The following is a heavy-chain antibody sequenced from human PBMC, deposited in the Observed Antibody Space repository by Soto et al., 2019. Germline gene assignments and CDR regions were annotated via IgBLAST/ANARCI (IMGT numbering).Heavy chain of an antibody. CDR3: ARDDSSWQPFDAFDI. CDR1: GFTFSSYA. J-gene: IGHJ3*02. Sequence: GGSLRLSCAASGFTFSSYAMHWVRQAPGKGLEWVAVISYDGSNKYYADSVKGRFTISRDNSKNTLYLQMNSLRAEDTAVYYCARDDSSWQPFDAFDIWGQGTMVTVSS. CDR2: ISYDGSNK. D-gene: IGHD6-13*01. V-gene: IGHV3-30*04.